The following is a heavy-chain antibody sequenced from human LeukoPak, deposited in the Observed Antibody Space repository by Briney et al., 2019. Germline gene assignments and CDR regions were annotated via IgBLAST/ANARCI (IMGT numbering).Heavy chain of an antibody. V-gene: IGHV3-48*03. CDR1: GFTFSSYE. Sequence: GGSLRLSCAASGFTFSSYEMNWVRQAPGKGLEWVSYISSSGSTIYYADSVKGRFTISRDNAKNSLHLQMNSLRAEDTAVYYCAREKLTLDYWGQGTLVTVSS. CDR2: ISSSGSTI. D-gene: IGHD3-9*01. J-gene: IGHJ4*02. CDR3: AREKLTLDY.